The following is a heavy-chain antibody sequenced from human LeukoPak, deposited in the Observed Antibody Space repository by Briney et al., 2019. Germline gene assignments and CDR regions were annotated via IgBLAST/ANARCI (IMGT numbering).Heavy chain of an antibody. V-gene: IGHV4-39*01. J-gene: IGHJ5*02. CDR2: IYYSGST. CDR3: ARQLAKDFWSGYQLDWFDR. CDR1: GGSISSSSYY. D-gene: IGHD3-3*01. Sequence: SETLSLTCTVSGGSISSSSYYWGWIRQPPGKGLEWIGSIYYSGSTYYNPSLKSRVTISVDTSKNQFSLKLSSVTAADTAVYYCARQLAKDFWSGYQLDWFDRWGQGTLVTVSS.